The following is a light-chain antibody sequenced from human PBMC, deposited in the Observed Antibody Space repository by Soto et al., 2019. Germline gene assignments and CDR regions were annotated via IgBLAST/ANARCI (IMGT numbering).Light chain of an antibody. CDR2: GNS. Sequence: QSVLTQPPSVSGAPGQRVTISCTGSSSNIGAGYDVHWYQQLPGTAPKLLIYGNSNRPSGVPDRFSGSKSGTSASLAITGLQAEDEADNSCQSYDSSLSFLYAFGPGTKFTVL. CDR1: SSNIGAGYD. J-gene: IGLJ1*01. V-gene: IGLV1-40*01. CDR3: QSYDSSLSFLYA.